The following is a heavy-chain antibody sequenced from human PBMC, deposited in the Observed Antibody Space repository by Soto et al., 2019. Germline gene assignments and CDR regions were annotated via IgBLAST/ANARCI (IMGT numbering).Heavy chain of an antibody. V-gene: IGHV4-59*01. CDR1: GGSISSYY. Sequence: QVQLQESGPGLVKPSETLSLTCTVSGGSISSYYWSWIRQPPGKGLEWIGYIYYSGSTNYNPSLKSRVTISVDTSKNQSSLKLSSVTAADTAVYYCASGGYSGYDLVDYWGQGTLVTVSS. J-gene: IGHJ4*02. D-gene: IGHD5-12*01. CDR2: IYYSGST. CDR3: ASGGYSGYDLVDY.